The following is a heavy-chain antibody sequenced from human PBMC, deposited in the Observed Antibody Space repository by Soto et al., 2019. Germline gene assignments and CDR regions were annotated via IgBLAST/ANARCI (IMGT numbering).Heavy chain of an antibody. J-gene: IGHJ4*02. CDR1: GLSFSDYW. CDR2: IRSGGDT. D-gene: IGHD1-1*01. Sequence: EVRLAESGGGLVQPGGSLRLSCVASGLSFSDYWIHWVRQAPGKGLIWVSGIRSGGDTDYADSVKGRFTISRDNAKNTVYLQMNNLIADDTAVYYCGRVDWNAGADWGQGTLVTVSS. CDR3: GRVDWNAGAD. V-gene: IGHV3-74*01.